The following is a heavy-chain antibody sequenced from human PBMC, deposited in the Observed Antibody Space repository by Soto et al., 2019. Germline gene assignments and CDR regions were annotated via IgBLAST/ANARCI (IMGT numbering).Heavy chain of an antibody. CDR1: GFTFSSYV. D-gene: IGHD6-19*01. Sequence: QVQLVESGGGVVQPGRSLRLSCAATGFTFSSYVMYWVRQAPGKGLEWVAVISNDGSNKYLADSVKGQFTISRDNSKNTLYLQMNRLTDGDTAVYYCARDRGWLVSDYGMDVWGQVTAVTVAS. CDR2: ISNDGSNK. CDR3: ARDRGWLVSDYGMDV. J-gene: IGHJ6*02. V-gene: IGHV3-30-3*01.